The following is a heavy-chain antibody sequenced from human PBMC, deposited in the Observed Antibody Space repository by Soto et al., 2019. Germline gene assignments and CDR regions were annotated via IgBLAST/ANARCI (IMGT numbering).Heavy chain of an antibody. CDR1: GYTFTSYA. CDR3: ARDSGYSYGPLDY. Sequence: ASVKVSCKASGYTFTSYAMHWVRQAPGQRLEWMGWINAGNGNTKYSQKFQGRVTITRDTSASTAYMELSSLRSEDTAVYYCARDSGYSYGPLDYWGQGTLVTAPQ. CDR2: INAGNGNT. V-gene: IGHV1-3*01. J-gene: IGHJ4*02. D-gene: IGHD5-18*01.